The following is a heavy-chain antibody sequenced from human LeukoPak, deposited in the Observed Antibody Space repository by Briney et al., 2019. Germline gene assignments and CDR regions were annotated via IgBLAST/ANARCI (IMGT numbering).Heavy chain of an antibody. D-gene: IGHD3-10*01. CDR1: GFTVSSYW. J-gene: IGHJ5*02. CDR2: INRDGSST. CDR3: ARELPYGSGSPSRFDP. V-gene: IGHV3-74*01. Sequence: PGGSLRLSCAASGFTVSSYWMHWVRQAPGKGLGKGLLWVSRINRDGSSTSYADSVRGRFTISRDNAKNTLYLQMNSLTAEDTAVYYCARELPYGSGSPSRFDPWGQGTLVTVSS.